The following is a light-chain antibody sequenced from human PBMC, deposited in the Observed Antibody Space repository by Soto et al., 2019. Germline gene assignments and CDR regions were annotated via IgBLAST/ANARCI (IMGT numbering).Light chain of an antibody. CDR2: EVS. Sequence: QSVLTQPASVSGSPGQSITISCTRSSSDIGGYNYVSWYQQYPGKAPKLLIYEVSNRPSGVSNRFSGSKSGNTASLTIYGLQDEEEADYYCSSYATSIGVFGGGTKLTGL. J-gene: IGLJ3*02. V-gene: IGLV2-14*03. CDR1: SSDIGGYNY. CDR3: SSYATSIGV.